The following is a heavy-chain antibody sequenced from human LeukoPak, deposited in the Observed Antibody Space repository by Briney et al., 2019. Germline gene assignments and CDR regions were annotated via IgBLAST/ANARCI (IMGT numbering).Heavy chain of an antibody. CDR3: ARVGYCTNGVCYYYFDY. CDR1: GGSFSGYY. D-gene: IGHD2-8*01. CDR2: INHSGST. Sequence: SETLSLTCAVYGGSFSGYYWSWIRQPPGRGLEWIGEINHSGSTNYNPSLKSRVTISVDTSKNQFSLKLSSVTAADTAVYYCARVGYCTNGVCYYYFDYWGQGTLVTVSS. J-gene: IGHJ4*02. V-gene: IGHV4-34*01.